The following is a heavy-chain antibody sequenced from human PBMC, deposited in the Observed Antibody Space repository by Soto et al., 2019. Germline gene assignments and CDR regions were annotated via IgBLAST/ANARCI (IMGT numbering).Heavy chain of an antibody. CDR1: GGSISSGNYY. J-gene: IGHJ4*02. D-gene: IGHD1-7*01. CDR2: ISYGGST. Sequence: QVQLQESGPGLVKPSQTLSLTCTVSGGSISSGNYYWSWIRQPPGKGLEWIGFISYGGSTYYSASLKSRFTISVDTSKNQFSLNLSFVTAAVTAVYYCATMGTPATGLYYFDYWGQGTLVTVSS. CDR3: ATMGTPATGLYYFDY. V-gene: IGHV4-30-4*01.